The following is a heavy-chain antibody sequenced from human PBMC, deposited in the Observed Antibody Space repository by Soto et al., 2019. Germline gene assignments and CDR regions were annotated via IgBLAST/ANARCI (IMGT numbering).Heavy chain of an antibody. Sequence: SETLSLTCAVSGGSIGSSNWWSWVRQPPGKGLEWIGEIYHSGSTNYNPSLKSRVTISVDKSKNQFSLKLTSVTAADTAVYYCARVSGSYYYGMDVWGQGTTVTVSS. J-gene: IGHJ6*02. CDR1: GGSIGSSNW. D-gene: IGHD1-26*01. CDR2: IYHSGST. V-gene: IGHV4-4*02. CDR3: ARVSGSYYYGMDV.